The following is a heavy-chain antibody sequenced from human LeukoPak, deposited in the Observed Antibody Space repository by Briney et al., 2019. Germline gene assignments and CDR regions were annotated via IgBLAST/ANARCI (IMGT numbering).Heavy chain of an antibody. CDR1: GGSISSGGYS. CDR3: ARRGYSYNDAFDI. V-gene: IGHV4-30-2*01. D-gene: IGHD5-18*01. Sequence: SQTLSLTCAVSGGSISSGGYSWSWIRQPPGKGLEWIGYIYHSGSTYYNPSLKSRVTISVDRSKNQFPLKLSSVTAADTAVYYCARRGYSYNDAFDIWGQGTMVTVSS. CDR2: IYHSGST. J-gene: IGHJ3*02.